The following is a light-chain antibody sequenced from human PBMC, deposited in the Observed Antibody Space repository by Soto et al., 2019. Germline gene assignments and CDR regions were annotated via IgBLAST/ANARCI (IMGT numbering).Light chain of an antibody. V-gene: IGKV1-9*01. CDR2: AAS. J-gene: IGKJ1*01. CDR3: QQLNSYPRT. Sequence: IQLTQSPSFLSACVGDRVTITCRASQGISSYLAWYQQKPGKAPKLLIYAASTLQSGVPSRFSGSGSGTEFTLTISSLQPEDFATYYCQQLNSYPRTFGQGTKVDIK. CDR1: QGISSY.